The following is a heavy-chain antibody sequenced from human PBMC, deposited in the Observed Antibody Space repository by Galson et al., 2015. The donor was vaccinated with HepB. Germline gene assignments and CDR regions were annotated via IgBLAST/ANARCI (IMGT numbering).Heavy chain of an antibody. CDR3: ARDFTILGTGFDP. CDR1: GYTFTSYG. CDR2: ISAYNGNT. D-gene: IGHD3-3*01. J-gene: IGHJ5*02. V-gene: IGHV1-18*01. Sequence: SVKVSCKASGYTFTSYGISWVRQAPGQGLEWMGWISAYNGNTNYAQKLQGRVTMTTDTSTSTAYMELRSLRSVDTAVYYCARDFTILGTGFDPWGQGALVPVSS.